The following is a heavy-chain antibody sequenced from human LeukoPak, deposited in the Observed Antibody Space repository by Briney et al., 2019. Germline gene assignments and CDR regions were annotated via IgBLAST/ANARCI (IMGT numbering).Heavy chain of an antibody. D-gene: IGHD1-14*01. J-gene: IGHJ4*02. Sequence: SETLSLTCTVSGGPISSSSYYWGWIRQPPGKGLEWIGSIYYSGSTYYNPSLKSRVTISVDTSKNQFSLKLSSVTAADTAVYYCASEVATPDSPGSFDYWGQGTLVTVSS. CDR2: IYYSGST. CDR3: ASEVATPDSPGSFDY. CDR1: GGPISSSSYY. V-gene: IGHV4-39*07.